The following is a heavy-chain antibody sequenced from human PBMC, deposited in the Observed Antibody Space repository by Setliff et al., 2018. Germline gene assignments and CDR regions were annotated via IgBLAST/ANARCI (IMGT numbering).Heavy chain of an antibody. Sequence: GGSLRLSCAASDFTFGNYAMSWVRQAPGKGLEWVSSITDSGDRTFYADSVKGRCTISRDNSKNTLFLQLNTLRSDDTAVYYCARVRGDYGDQEFDYWGQGTLVTVPQ. CDR3: ARVRGDYGDQEFDY. CDR2: ITDSGDRT. D-gene: IGHD4-17*01. CDR1: DFTFGNYA. V-gene: IGHV3-23*01. J-gene: IGHJ4*02.